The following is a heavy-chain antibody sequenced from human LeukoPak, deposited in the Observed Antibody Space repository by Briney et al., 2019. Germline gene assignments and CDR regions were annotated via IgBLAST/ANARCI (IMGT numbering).Heavy chain of an antibody. D-gene: IGHD3-22*01. Sequence: GGSLRLSCAASGFTFSSYAMSWVRQAPGEGLEWVSAISGSGGSTYYADSVKGRFTISRDNSKNTLYLQMNSLRAEDTAVYYCAKDLAYYYDSSGILWGQGTLVTVSS. J-gene: IGHJ4*02. CDR1: GFTFSSYA. CDR3: AKDLAYYYDSSGIL. V-gene: IGHV3-23*01. CDR2: ISGSGGST.